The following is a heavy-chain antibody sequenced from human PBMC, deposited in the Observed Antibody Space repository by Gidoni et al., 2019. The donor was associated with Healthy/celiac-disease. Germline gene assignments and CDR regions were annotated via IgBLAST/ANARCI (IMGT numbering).Heavy chain of an antibody. V-gene: IGHV4-39*01. Sequence: HLQLQESCPGWAKPSYTLSLTSTFSACSTSSSSYCCGWSRQPPGKGVEWIGSIYYSGSTYYNPTLRSRVTISVDTSTSQFSLKLSSVTAADTDVYYCARQGGSITAAGNDYWGQGTLVTVSS. CDR1: ACSTSSSSYC. CDR2: IYYSGST. J-gene: IGHJ4*02. CDR3: ARQGGSITAAGNDY. D-gene: IGHD6-13*01.